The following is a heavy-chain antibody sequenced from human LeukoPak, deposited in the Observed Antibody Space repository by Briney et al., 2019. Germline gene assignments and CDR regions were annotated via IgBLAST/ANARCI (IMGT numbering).Heavy chain of an antibody. J-gene: IGHJ6*03. Sequence: SETLSLTCAVYGGSFSGYYWSWIRQPPGKGLEWIGEINHSGSTNYNPSLRSRVTISVDTSKNQFSLKLSSVTAADTAVYYCARYGGGYGTGSYYYYMDVWGKGTTVTVSS. CDR3: ARYGGGYGTGSYYYYMDV. CDR2: INHSGST. V-gene: IGHV4-34*01. CDR1: GGSFSGYY. D-gene: IGHD5-12*01.